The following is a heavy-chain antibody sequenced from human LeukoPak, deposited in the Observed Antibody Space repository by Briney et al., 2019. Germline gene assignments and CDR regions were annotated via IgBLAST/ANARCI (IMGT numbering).Heavy chain of an antibody. CDR1: GGSISSSSYY. V-gene: IGHV4-39*07. D-gene: IGHD3-9*01. CDR2: IYYSGST. Sequence: PSETLSLTCTVSGGSISSSSYYWGWIRQPPGKGLEWIGSIYYSGSTYYNPSLKSRVTISVDTSKNQFSLKLSSVTAADTAVYYCARGVKYYDILTGYHPGYNGMDVWGQGTTVTVSS. J-gene: IGHJ6*02. CDR3: ARGVKYYDILTGYHPGYNGMDV.